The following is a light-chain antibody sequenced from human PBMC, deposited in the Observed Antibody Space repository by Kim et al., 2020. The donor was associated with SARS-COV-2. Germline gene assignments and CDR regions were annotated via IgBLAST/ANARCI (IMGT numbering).Light chain of an antibody. CDR1: SSDVGGNNY. V-gene: IGLV2-8*01. CDR2: EVS. Sequence: QSALTQPPSASGSPGQSVTISCTGTSSDVGGNNYVSWYQQHPGKAPKFMIYEVSKRPSGVPDRFSGSQSGNTASLTVSGLQAEDEADYYCSSYAGSNNWVFGGGTQLTVL. J-gene: IGLJ3*02. CDR3: SSYAGSNNWV.